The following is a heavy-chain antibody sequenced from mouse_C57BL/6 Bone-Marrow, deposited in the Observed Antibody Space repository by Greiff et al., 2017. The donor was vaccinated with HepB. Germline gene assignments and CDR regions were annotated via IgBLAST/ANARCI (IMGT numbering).Heavy chain of an antibody. J-gene: IGHJ2*01. CDR3: AREDPYINYLTFDY. Sequence: VQLQQSGAELARPGASVKMSCKASGYTFTSYTMHWVKQRPGQGLEWIGYINPSSGYTKYNQKFKDKATLTADKSSSTAYMQLSSLTSEDSAVYYCAREDPYINYLTFDYWGQGTTLTVSS. D-gene: IGHD2-5*01. CDR1: GYTFTSYT. CDR2: INPSSGYT. V-gene: IGHV1-4*01.